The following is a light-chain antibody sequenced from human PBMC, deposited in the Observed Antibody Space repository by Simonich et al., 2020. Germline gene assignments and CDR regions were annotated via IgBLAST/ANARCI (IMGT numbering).Light chain of an antibody. V-gene: IGKV3-15*01. CDR1: QNVRSN. J-gene: IGKJ1*01. CDR3: QQYNNWPWT. Sequence: EIVMTQSPATLSVSPGERATLSGRPSQNVRSNLAWYQQKTGQAPRLLIYGASTRATGIPARFSGSGSGTEFTLTISSLQSEDFAVYDCQQYNNWPWTFGHGTKVEIK. CDR2: GAS.